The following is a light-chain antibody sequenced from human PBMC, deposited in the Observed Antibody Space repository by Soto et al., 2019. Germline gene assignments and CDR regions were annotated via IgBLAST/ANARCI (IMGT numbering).Light chain of an antibody. J-gene: IGKJ1*01. CDR1: QSVTSSY. CDR3: HQYGTT. Sequence: EIVLTQSPGTLSLSPGERASLSCRASQSVTSSYLAWYQQKPDQAPRLLIFGAYNRAAGIPDRFSGSGSGTAFTLTLSRLEPDDFAVYYCHQYGTTFGQGPKVEIK. V-gene: IGKV3-20*01. CDR2: GAY.